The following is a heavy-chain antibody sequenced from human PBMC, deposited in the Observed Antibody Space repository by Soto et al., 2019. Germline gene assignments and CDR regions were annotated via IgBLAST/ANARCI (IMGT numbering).Heavy chain of an antibody. CDR1: CGSISSNGYY. CDR3: ARVPAAKYGMDV. V-gene: IGHV4-39*01. CDR2: ISYSGST. J-gene: IGHJ6*02. D-gene: IGHD2-2*01. Sequence: SQTLSLTCTVSCGSISSNGYYWGWIRQPPGKGLEWIGTISYSGSTYYNPSLKSRVTISVDTSRNQFSLKLRPVTAADTAVYYCARVPAAKYGMDVWGQGTTVTVSS.